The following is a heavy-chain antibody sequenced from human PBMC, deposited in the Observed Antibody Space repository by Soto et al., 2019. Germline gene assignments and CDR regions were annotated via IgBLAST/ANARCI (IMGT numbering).Heavy chain of an antibody. V-gene: IGHV3-15*01. CDR1: GFTFSNAW. J-gene: IGHJ4*02. D-gene: IGHD2-2*01. Sequence: EVQLVESGGGLVKPGGSLRLSCAASGFTFSNAWMSWVRQAPGKGLEWVGRIKSKTDGGTTDYAAPVKGRFTISRDDSKNTLYLKINSLKTEDTAVYYCTTKEVVPAAMGLYYFDYWGQGTLVTVSS. CDR3: TTKEVVPAAMGLYYFDY. CDR2: IKSKTDGGTT.